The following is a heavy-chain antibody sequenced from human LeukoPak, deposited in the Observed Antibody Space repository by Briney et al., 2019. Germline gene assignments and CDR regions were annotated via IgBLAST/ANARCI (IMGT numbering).Heavy chain of an antibody. D-gene: IGHD1-14*01. V-gene: IGHV4-39*01. J-gene: IGHJ4*02. CDR2: IYYSGST. Sequence: PSETLSLTCTVSGGLIRSTSFYWGWVRQSPGKGLEWIGSIYYSGSTYYNPSLKSRVTISVDTSKNQFSLKLSSVTAADTAVYYCARHELEPGEYFDYWGQGTLVTVSS. CDR1: GGLIRSTSFY. CDR3: ARHELEPGEYFDY.